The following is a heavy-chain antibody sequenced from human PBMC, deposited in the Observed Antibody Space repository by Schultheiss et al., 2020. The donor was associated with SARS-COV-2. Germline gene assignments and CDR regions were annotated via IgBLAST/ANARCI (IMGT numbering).Heavy chain of an antibody. CDR3: AGRKKDIVVVVAATPFDP. J-gene: IGHJ5*02. D-gene: IGHD2-15*01. Sequence: SQTLSLTCVVSDYSISSGYYWGWIRQPPGKGLEWIGTIYHSGTTYYNPSLKGRVTISVDTSKNQFSLKVSSVTAADTAVYYCAGRKKDIVVVVAATPFDPWGQGTLVTVSS. V-gene: IGHV4-38-2*01. CDR2: IYHSGTT. CDR1: DYSISSGYY.